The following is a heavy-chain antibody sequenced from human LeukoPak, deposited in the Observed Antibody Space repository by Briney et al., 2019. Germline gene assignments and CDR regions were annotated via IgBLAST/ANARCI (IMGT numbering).Heavy chain of an antibody. CDR2: IIPIFGTA. Sequence: SVNDSFKSSGGTFSSYAISWVRQAPGQGLEWMGGIIPIFGTADYAQKFQGRVTTTADEYSSTAYMELSSLRSEETAMYYCARANNWNYALGYWGQGTLVTVSP. J-gene: IGHJ4*02. CDR1: GGTFSSYA. CDR3: ARANNWNYALGY. D-gene: IGHD1-7*01. V-gene: IGHV1-69*13.